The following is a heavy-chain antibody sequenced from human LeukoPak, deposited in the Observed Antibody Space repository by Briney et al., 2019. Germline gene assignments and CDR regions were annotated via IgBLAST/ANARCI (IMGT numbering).Heavy chain of an antibody. CDR2: INHSGST. D-gene: IGHD3-16*02. V-gene: IGHV4-34*01. Sequence: SETLSLTCAVYGGSFSGYYWSWIRQPPGKGLEWIGEINHSGSTNYNPSLKSRVTISVDTSKNQFSLKLSSVTAADMAVYYCARSPPIMITFGGVILEGYYFDYWGQGTLVTVSS. J-gene: IGHJ4*02. CDR3: ARSPPIMITFGGVILEGYYFDY. CDR1: GGSFSGYY.